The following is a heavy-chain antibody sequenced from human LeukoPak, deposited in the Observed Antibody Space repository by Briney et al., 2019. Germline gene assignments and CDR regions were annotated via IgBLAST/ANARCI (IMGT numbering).Heavy chain of an antibody. V-gene: IGHV3-30*02. CDR2: IRYDGSNK. CDR3: AKDPLWFGESFGFDY. J-gene: IGHJ4*02. D-gene: IGHD3-10*01. Sequence: PGGSLRLSCAASGFTFSNYWMHWVRQAPGKGLVWVAFIRYDGSNKYYADSVKGRFTISRDNSKNTLYLQMNSLRAEDTAVYYCAKDPLWFGESFGFDYWGQGTLVTVSS. CDR1: GFTFSNYW.